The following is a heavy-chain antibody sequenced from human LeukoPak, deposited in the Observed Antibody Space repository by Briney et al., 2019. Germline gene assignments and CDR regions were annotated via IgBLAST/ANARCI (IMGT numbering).Heavy chain of an antibody. D-gene: IGHD3-10*01. J-gene: IGHJ4*02. V-gene: IGHV3-11*01. CDR2: ISSSGSTI. Sequence: GGSLRLSCAASGFTFSDYYMSWIRQAPAKGLEGVSYISSSGSTIYHADSVKGRFTISRDNAKKSLYLQMNSLRAEDTAVYYCARVPSYGSGSYYGLYYWGQGTLVTVSS. CDR1: GFTFSDYY. CDR3: ARVPSYGSGSYYGLYY.